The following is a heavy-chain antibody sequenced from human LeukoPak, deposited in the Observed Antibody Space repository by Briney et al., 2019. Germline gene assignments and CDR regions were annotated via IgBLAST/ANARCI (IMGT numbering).Heavy chain of an antibody. Sequence: PSETLSLTCTVSGGSISSYYWSWIRQPPGKGLEWIGYIYYSGSTNYNPSLKSRVTISVDTSKNQFSLKLSSVTAADTAVYYCARLRWFGESYYYYYGMDGWGQGTTVTVSS. CDR3: ARLRWFGESYYYYYGMDG. V-gene: IGHV4-59*08. CDR2: IYYSGST. J-gene: IGHJ6*02. D-gene: IGHD3-10*01. CDR1: GGSISSYY.